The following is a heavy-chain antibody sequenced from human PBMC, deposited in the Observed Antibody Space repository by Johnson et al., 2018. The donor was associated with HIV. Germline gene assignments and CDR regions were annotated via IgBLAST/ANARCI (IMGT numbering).Heavy chain of an antibody. CDR2: IWYDGGNK. D-gene: IGHD2-21*02. V-gene: IGHV3-33*06. Sequence: QEQLVESGGGVVQPGRSLRLSCAASGFTFSSYGMHWVRQAPGKGLEWVAVIWYDGGNKYYADSVKGRFTISRDNSKNTLYLQMSSLRAEDTAVYYCAKDLVVTAPGAFDIWGQGTMVTVSS. J-gene: IGHJ3*02. CDR3: AKDLVVTAPGAFDI. CDR1: GFTFSSYG.